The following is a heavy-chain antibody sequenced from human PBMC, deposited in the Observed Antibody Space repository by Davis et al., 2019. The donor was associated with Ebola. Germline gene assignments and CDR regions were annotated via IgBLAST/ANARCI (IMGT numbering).Heavy chain of an antibody. V-gene: IGHV4-39*01. CDR1: GGSIGSSRYY. Sequence: SETLSLTCTVSGGSIGSSRYYWGWIRQPPGKGLEWIGSIYYSGSAYYNPSLKSRVTISVDTSANHFSMKLSSVNAADTALYYCAKQRGLYLSDAFDIWGQGTLVTVSS. J-gene: IGHJ3*02. CDR2: IYYSGSA. D-gene: IGHD3/OR15-3a*01. CDR3: AKQRGLYLSDAFDI.